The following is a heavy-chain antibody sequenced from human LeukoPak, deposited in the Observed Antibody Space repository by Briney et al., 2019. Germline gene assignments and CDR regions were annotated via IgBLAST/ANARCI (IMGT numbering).Heavy chain of an antibody. Sequence: ASVKVSCKASGGTFSSYAVSWVRQAPGQGLEWMGGIIPIFGTANYAQKFQGRVTITADESTSTAYMELSSLRSEDTAVYYCARAISGPSPLPIGTNWFDPWGQGTLVTVSS. CDR1: GGTFSSYA. CDR3: ARAISGPSPLPIGTNWFDP. CDR2: IIPIFGTA. J-gene: IGHJ5*02. V-gene: IGHV1-69*13. D-gene: IGHD2-15*01.